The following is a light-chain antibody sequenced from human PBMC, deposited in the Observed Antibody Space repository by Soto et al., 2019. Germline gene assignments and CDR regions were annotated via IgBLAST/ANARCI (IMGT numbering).Light chain of an antibody. Sequence: EIVLTQSPGTLSLSPGDRATLSCRASQSVSSSYLAWYQQKGGQAPRLLIYGASRRATGTPDRFSGSGSGTDFTLTISRLEPEDFAVYYCQHFGNSQYTFGQGTKLEIK. CDR3: QHFGNSQYT. J-gene: IGKJ2*01. CDR1: QSVSSSY. CDR2: GAS. V-gene: IGKV3-20*01.